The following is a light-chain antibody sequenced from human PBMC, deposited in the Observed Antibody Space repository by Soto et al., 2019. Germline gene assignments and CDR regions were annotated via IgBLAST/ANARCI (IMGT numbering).Light chain of an antibody. CDR2: GTS. CDR3: QQYGSSLYT. CDR1: QSVSSSY. J-gene: IGKJ2*01. Sequence: EIVLTQSPGTLSLSPGERATLSCRASQSVSSSYLAWYQQKPGQAPRLLIYGTSTRATGIPDRFSGSGSGTDFILTISSLEPEDFAVYYCQQYGSSLYTFGQGTKLESK. V-gene: IGKV3-20*01.